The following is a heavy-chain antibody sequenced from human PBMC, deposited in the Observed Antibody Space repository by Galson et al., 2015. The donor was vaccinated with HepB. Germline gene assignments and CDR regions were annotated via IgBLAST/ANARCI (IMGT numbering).Heavy chain of an antibody. CDR1: GFTFSSYA. J-gene: IGHJ5*02. V-gene: IGHV3-23*01. CDR2: ISGSGGST. CDR3: ARDLGYCSGGSCYDWFDP. D-gene: IGHD2-15*01. Sequence: SLRLSCAASGFTFSSYAMSWVRQAPGKGLEWVSAISGSGGSTYYADSVKGRFTISRDNSKNTLYLQMNSLRAEDTAVYYCARDLGYCSGGSCYDWFDPWGQGTLVTVSS.